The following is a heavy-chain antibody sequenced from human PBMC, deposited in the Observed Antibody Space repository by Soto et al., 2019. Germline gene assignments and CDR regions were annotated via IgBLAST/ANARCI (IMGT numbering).Heavy chain of an antibody. V-gene: IGHV1-69*13. J-gene: IGHJ6*02. CDR3: ARAGANYDILTGYYYYYYYGMDV. Sequence: SVKVSCKASGGTFSSYAISWVRQAPGQGLEWMGGIIPIFGTANYAQKFQGRVTITADESTSTAYMELSSLRSEDTAVYYCARAGANYDILTGYYYYYYYGMDVWGQGTTVTVSS. CDR2: IIPIFGTA. CDR1: GGTFSSYA. D-gene: IGHD3-9*01.